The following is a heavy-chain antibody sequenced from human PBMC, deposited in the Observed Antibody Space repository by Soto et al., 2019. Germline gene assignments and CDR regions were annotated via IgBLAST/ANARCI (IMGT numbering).Heavy chain of an antibody. J-gene: IGHJ6*02. CDR3: ARNGTYSGSRSQYSGMDV. Sequence: QVQLVQSGAEVKEPGSSVKVSCKASGGTFADFIMNWVRQTPGQGLEWMGGIVPMFGTATYAEKFKGRVTISATGSTSTAYMELTSLRSEDTAVYYCARNGTYSGSRSQYSGMDVWGQGTTVTVS. CDR1: GGTFADFI. V-gene: IGHV1-69*01. D-gene: IGHD6-6*01. CDR2: IVPMFGTA.